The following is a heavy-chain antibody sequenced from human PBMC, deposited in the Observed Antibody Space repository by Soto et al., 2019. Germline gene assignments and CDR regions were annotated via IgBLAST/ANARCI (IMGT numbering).Heavy chain of an antibody. CDR3: AKDHGDYGDYFDY. CDR2: ISGSGSGT. V-gene: IGHV3-23*01. CDR1: GFTFNNHA. J-gene: IGHJ4*02. D-gene: IGHD4-17*01. Sequence: GGSLRLSCAASGFTFNNHAMNWVRQAPGKGLEWVSGISGSGSGTYYADSVKGRFTISRDNSKNTLYLQMNSLRAEDTAVYYCAKDHGDYGDYFDYWGQGALVTVSS.